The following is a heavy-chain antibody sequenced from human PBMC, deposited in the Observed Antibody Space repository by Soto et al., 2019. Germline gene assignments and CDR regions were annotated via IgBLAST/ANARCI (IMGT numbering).Heavy chain of an antibody. CDR1: GDSVSSNSAA. Sequence: SQTLSLTCVISGDSVSSNSAAWNWIRQSPSRGLEWLGRTYYRSRWYNDYAVSVRSRITVNADTSKNQFSLHLNSVTPEDTAVYYSAGTSSLQWYYMDVWDKGTTVPVSS. J-gene: IGHJ6*03. CDR2: TYYRSRWYN. CDR3: AGTSSLQWYYMDV. V-gene: IGHV6-1*01. D-gene: IGHD1-7*01.